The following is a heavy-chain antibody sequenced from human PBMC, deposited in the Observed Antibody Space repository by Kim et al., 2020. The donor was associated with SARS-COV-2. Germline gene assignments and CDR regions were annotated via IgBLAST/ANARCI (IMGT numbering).Heavy chain of an antibody. CDR3: TRGPDSDYFDS. CDR2: IYQSGST. Sequence: SETLSLTCAVSGGSITSGDYSWSWIRQPPEKGLEWIASIYQSGSTYYSPSLKSRVTISVDRSKNQFSLKLTSVTAADTAVYYCTRGPDSDYFDSWGQGTL. V-gene: IGHV4-30-2*01. D-gene: IGHD4-4*01. J-gene: IGHJ4*02. CDR1: GGSITSGDYS.